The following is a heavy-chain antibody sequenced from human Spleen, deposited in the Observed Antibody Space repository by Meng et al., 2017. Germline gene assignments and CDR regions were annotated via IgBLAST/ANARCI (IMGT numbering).Heavy chain of an antibody. Sequence: VQLQQGGAGLLKPSETLSLTCAVYGGSFSGYYWSWIRQSPGKGLEWIGEINHSGSTNYNPSLKSRATISVDTSKNQFSLKLSSVTAADTAVYYCARLRSSSWIYYFDYWGQGTLVTVSS. CDR2: INHSGST. V-gene: IGHV4-34*01. D-gene: IGHD6-13*01. CDR3: ARLRSSSWIYYFDY. J-gene: IGHJ4*02. CDR1: GGSFSGYY.